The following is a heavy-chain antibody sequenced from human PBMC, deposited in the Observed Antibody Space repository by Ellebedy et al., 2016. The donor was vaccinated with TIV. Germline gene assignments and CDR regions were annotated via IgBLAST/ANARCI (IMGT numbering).Heavy chain of an antibody. J-gene: IGHJ4*02. V-gene: IGHV4-39*07. CDR3: ARGAQTGDLT. CDR1: GCSISSSSYY. D-gene: IGHD7-27*01. CDR2: INHSRST. Sequence: MPSETLSLTCTVSGCSISSSSYYWGWIRQPPGKGLAWIGEINHSRSTNYNPSLNSRVTISVDTSKNQFSLKLSSVTAADTAVYYWARGAQTGDLTWGQGTLVTVSS.